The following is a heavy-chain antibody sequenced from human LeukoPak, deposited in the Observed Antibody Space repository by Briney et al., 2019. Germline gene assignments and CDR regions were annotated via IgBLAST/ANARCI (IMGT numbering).Heavy chain of an antibody. J-gene: IGHJ6*03. V-gene: IGHV3-23*01. CDR2: ISYSGGST. CDR1: GFSFSSYA. D-gene: IGHD3-9*01. CDR3: ARGPLNYYYMDV. Sequence: GGSLRLSCAASGFSFSSYAMSWVRQAPGKGLEWVSGISYSGGSTYSADSVKGRFTISRDNSKNTLFLQMNRLRAEDTAVYYCARGPLNYYYMDVWGKGTTVTVSS.